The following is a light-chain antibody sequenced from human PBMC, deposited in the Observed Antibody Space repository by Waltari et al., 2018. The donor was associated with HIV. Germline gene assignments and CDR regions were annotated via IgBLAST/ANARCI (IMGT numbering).Light chain of an antibody. Sequence: DIQMTQSPSTLSASVGDRVTLTCRASQSISTWLAWYQQKPGKAPKRLSYKASTLESGVPSRFSGSGSGTDFTLTINNLQPDDFATFYCQQYNTYSYTFGQGTKLQIK. CDR1: QSISTW. CDR3: QQYNTYSYT. J-gene: IGKJ2*01. CDR2: KAS. V-gene: IGKV1-5*03.